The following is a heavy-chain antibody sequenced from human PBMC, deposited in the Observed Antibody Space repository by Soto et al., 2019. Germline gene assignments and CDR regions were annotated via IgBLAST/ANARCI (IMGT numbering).Heavy chain of an antibody. CDR3: AKIPHTSSWYLDAFDI. CDR2: ISGSGGST. Sequence: EVQLLESGGGLVQPGGSLRLSCAASGFTFSSYAMSWVRQAPGKGLEWVSAISGSGGSTFYADSVKGRFTISRDNSKNTLYLQMNSLRAEDTAVYYCAKIPHTSSWYLDAFDIWGQGTMSPSLQ. CDR1: GFTFSSYA. V-gene: IGHV3-23*01. D-gene: IGHD6-13*01. J-gene: IGHJ3*02.